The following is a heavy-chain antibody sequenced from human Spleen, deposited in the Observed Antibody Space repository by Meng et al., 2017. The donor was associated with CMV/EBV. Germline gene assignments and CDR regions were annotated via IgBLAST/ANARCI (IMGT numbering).Heavy chain of an antibody. CDR2: IYPADSYA. CDR1: GYSFTSYW. Sequence: SCKGSGYSFTSYWIGWVRQMPGKGREWMGIIYPADSYARYSPSFQGQVTMSADKSISTAYLRWSSLKASDTAMYYCARLFTGTAEDYWGQGTLVTVSS. CDR3: ARLFTGTAEDY. J-gene: IGHJ4*02. D-gene: IGHD1-7*01. V-gene: IGHV5-51*01.